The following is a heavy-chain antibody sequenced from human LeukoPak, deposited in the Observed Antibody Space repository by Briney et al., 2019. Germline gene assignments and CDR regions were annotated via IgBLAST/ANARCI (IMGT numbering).Heavy chain of an antibody. D-gene: IGHD3-10*01. Sequence: SETLSLTCTVSGGSISGSSYYWGWIRQPPGKGLEWIGSIYYSGSTYYNPSLKSRVTISVDTSKNQFSLKLSSVTAADTAVYYCARHEPMVRGVISAFDIWGQGTMVTVSS. V-gene: IGHV4-39*01. CDR2: IYYSGST. CDR1: GGSISGSSYY. CDR3: ARHEPMVRGVISAFDI. J-gene: IGHJ3*02.